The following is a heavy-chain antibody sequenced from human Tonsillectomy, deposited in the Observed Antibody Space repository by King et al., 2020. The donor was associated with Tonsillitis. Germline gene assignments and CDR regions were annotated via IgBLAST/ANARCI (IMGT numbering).Heavy chain of an antibody. CDR1: GFSVSSHY. J-gene: IGHJ4*02. D-gene: IGHD3-22*01. V-gene: IGHV3-53*01. Sequence: VQLVESGGGLMQPGGSLRLSCAASGFSVSSHYMSWVRQAPGKGLEWFSVIYCGGTTYYADLVKGRFTISRANSENTPYLQMNSLRAEDTAMYYCARVNYYDSSGYWSPYYFDYWGQGTLVTVSS. CDR2: IYCGGTT. CDR3: ARVNYYDSSGYWSPYYFDY.